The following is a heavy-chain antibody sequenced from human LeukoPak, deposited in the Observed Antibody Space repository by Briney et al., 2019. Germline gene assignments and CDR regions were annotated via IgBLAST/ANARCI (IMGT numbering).Heavy chain of an antibody. V-gene: IGHV3-33*06. CDR1: GFTFSSYG. CDR3: AKGDYYYYYMDV. CDR2: IWYDGSNK. Sequence: GRSLRLSCAASGFTFSSYGMHWVRQAPGKGLEWVAVIWYDGSNKYYADSVKGRFTISRDNSKNTLYLQMNSLRAEDTAVYYCAKGDYYYYYMDVWGKGTMVTVSS. J-gene: IGHJ6*03.